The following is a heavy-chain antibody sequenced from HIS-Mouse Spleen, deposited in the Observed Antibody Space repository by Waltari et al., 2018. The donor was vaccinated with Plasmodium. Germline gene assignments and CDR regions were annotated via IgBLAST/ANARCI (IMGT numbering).Heavy chain of an antibody. D-gene: IGHD7-27*01. CDR1: GGSIRSGGYY. J-gene: IGHJ3*02. CDR3: ARVSPPANWGALNAFDI. CDR2: IYYSGST. Sequence: LSPGLVKPSQTLSLTCTVSGGSIRSGGYYCSRIRQHPGKGLEWIGYIYYSGSTYYNPSLKSRVTISVDTSKNQFSRKLSSVTAADTAVYYCARVSPPANWGALNAFDIWGQGTMVTVSS. V-gene: IGHV4-31*03.